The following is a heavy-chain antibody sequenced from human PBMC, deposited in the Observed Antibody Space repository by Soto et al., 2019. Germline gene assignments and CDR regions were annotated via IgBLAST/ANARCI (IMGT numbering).Heavy chain of an antibody. D-gene: IGHD2-15*01. V-gene: IGHV3-48*01. CDR2: ITSSSTTI. Sequence: QPGGSLRLSCAASGFTSSSYSMNWVRQAPGKGLEWVSYITSSSTTIYYADSVKGRFIISRDNAKNSLYLQMNSLRAEDTAVYYCARDPGGCTGGSCYSWYFDYWGEGTLVTVS. CDR1: GFTSSSYS. J-gene: IGHJ4*02. CDR3: ARDPGGCTGGSCYSWYFDY.